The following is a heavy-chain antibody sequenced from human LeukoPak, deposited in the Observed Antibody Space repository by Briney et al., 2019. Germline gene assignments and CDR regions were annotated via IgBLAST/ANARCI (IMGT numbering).Heavy chain of an antibody. D-gene: IGHD2-15*01. CDR1: GGSISSYY. V-gene: IGHV4-4*07. Sequence: SETLSLTCTVSGGSISSYYWSWIRQPAGKGLEWIGRIYTSGSTNYNPSLKSRVTMSVDTSKNQFPLKLSSVTAADTAVYYCATLSYCSGGSCYHDYWGQGTLVTVSS. CDR3: ATLSYCSGGSCYHDY. J-gene: IGHJ4*02. CDR2: IYTSGST.